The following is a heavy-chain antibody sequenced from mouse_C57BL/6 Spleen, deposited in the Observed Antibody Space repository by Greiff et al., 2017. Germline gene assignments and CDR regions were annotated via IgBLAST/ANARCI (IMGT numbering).Heavy chain of an antibody. J-gene: IGHJ2*01. CDR2: IWSGGST. CDR3: ARDLYYFDY. V-gene: IGHV2-2*01. CDR1: GFSLTSYG. Sequence: VQLQQSGPGLVQPSQCLSISCTASGFSLTSYGVHWVRQSPGKGLEWLGVIWSGGSTDYNAAFISRLSISKDNTKSHVFFKMNSLQADDTAIYYCARDLYYFDYWGQGTPLTVSS.